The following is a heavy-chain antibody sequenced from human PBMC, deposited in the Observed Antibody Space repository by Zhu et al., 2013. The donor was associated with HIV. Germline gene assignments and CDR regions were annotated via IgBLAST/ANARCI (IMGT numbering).Heavy chain of an antibody. CDR2: ISAYNGNT. J-gene: IGHJ4*02. CDR1: GYTFTSYG. CDR3: ARDPEYYDILTGPLYYFDY. D-gene: IGHD3-9*01. V-gene: IGHV1-18*01. Sequence: QVQLVQSGAEVKKPGASVKVSCKASGYTFTSYGISWVRQAPGQGLEWMGWISAYNGNTNYAQKLQGRVTMTTDTSTSTAYMELRSLRSDDTAVYYCARDPEYYDILTGPLYYFDYWGQGTLVTVSS.